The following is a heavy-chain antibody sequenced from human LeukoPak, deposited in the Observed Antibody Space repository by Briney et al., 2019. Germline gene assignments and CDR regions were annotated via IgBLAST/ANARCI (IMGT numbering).Heavy chain of an antibody. CDR2: IWYDGSNK. V-gene: IGHV3-33*01. J-gene: IGHJ4*02. CDR3: ARDGAAAETEGFDY. Sequence: GGSLRLSCAASGFTFSSYGMHWVRQAPGKGLEWVAVIWYDGSNKYYADSVKGRFTISRDNSKNTLYLHMNSLRAEDTAVYYRARDGAAAETEGFDYWGQGTLVTVSS. D-gene: IGHD4/OR15-4a*01. CDR1: GFTFSSYG.